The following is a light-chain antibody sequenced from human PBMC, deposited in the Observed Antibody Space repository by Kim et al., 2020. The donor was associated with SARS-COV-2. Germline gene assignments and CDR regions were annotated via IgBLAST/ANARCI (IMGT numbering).Light chain of an antibody. CDR1: QNFSSYY. Sequence: EIVLTQSPGTLSLSPGERATLSCRASQNFSSYYLAWYQQKPGQAPRLLIYGASSRATGIPARFSGSGSGTDFTLTISRLEPEDFAVYFCQQCGSLPLTFGQGTKVDIK. CDR3: QQCGSLPLT. CDR2: GAS. J-gene: IGKJ1*01. V-gene: IGKV3-20*01.